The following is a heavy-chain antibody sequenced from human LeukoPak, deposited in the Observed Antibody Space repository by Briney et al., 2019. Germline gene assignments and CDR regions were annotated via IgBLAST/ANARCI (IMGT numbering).Heavy chain of an antibody. D-gene: IGHD4-17*01. V-gene: IGHV4-4*02. Sequence: SGTLSLTCAVSGGSISSSNWWSWVRQPPVKGLEWIGEIYHSGSTNYNPSLKSRVTISVDKSKNQFSLKLSSVTAADTAVYYCARDESSTVTTLGYWGQGTLVTVSS. CDR1: GGSISSSNW. J-gene: IGHJ4*02. CDR2: IYHSGST. CDR3: ARDESSTVTTLGY.